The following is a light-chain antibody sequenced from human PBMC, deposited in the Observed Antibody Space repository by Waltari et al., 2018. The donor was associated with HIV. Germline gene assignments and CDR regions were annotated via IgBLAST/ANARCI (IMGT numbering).Light chain of an antibody. J-gene: IGLJ2*01. V-gene: IGLV2-14*01. CDR2: DVS. CDR1: SSDVGRYNS. Sequence: QSAMTQHAPVSGSPGQSITISCTGTSSDVGRYNSVSWYQQHPGKAPKLMIYDVSNRPSGVSNRFSGSKSGNTASLTISGLQAEDEADYYCSSYTSSSTLVFGGGTKLTVL. CDR3: SSYTSSSTLV.